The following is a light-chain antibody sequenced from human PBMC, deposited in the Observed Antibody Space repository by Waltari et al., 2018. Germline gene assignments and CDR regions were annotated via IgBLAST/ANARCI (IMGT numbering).Light chain of an antibody. CDR1: CSNIRVSP. CDR2: SNN. J-gene: IGLJ1*01. CDR3: AAWDNSLNGFV. Sequence: QSVLTQPPSASEAPGQRVTISCYGSCSNIRVSPVHLYQQLPGTAPKLLIYSNNQRPSGVPDRFSASKSGTSASLAISGLQSEDEADYYCAAWDNSLNGFVFGTGTKVSVL. V-gene: IGLV1-44*01.